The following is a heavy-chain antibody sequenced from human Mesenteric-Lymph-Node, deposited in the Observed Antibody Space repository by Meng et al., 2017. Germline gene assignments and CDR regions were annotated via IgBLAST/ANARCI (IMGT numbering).Heavy chain of an antibody. Sequence: SETLSLTCSVSGGSISSFYWSWIRQSPGKGLEWIGYIYYTGGTSYNPSLRGRVSISVDTSKNQVSLNLKSVTAADTAVYYCARAIVGTTIRYHFDDWGQGTLVTVSS. CDR2: IYYTGGT. V-gene: IGHV4-59*01. D-gene: IGHD1-26*01. CDR3: ARAIVGTTIRYHFDD. J-gene: IGHJ4*02. CDR1: GGSISSFY.